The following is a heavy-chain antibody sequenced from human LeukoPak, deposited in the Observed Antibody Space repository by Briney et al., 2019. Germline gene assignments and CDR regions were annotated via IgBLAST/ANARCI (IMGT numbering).Heavy chain of an antibody. CDR2: INGSGSFT. D-gene: IGHD3-3*01. CDR3: ARDRAWNYFDY. J-gene: IGHJ4*02. V-gene: IGHV3-23*01. Sequence: GSLRLSCAASGFTFSNYVMGWVRQDPGKGLQWVSIINGSGSFTSYADSVKGRLTISRDNSKNTLYLQMDSLRAEDTAVYYCARDRAWNYFDYWGQGTLVTVSS. CDR1: GFTFSNYV.